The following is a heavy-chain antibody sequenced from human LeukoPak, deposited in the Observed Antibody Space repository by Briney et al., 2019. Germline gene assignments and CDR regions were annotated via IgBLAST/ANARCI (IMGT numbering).Heavy chain of an antibody. CDR1: GFTFSNYW. CDR2: IKTDGSEK. Sequence: PGGSLRLSCEGSGFTFSNYWMGWVRQAPGKGLQWVANIKTDGSEKYYVDSVKGRFTISRDNAKNSLYLQMNSLRAEDTALYYCAKDIKWEGYGMDVWGQGTTVTVSS. V-gene: IGHV3-7*03. D-gene: IGHD1-26*01. CDR3: AKDIKWEGYGMDV. J-gene: IGHJ6*02.